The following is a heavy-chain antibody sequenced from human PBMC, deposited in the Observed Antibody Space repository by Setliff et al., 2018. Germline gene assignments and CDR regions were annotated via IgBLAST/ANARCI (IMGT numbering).Heavy chain of an antibody. D-gene: IGHD3-22*01. Sequence: RASVKVSCKASGYTFTSHYMHWVRQAPGLGPEWMGTINPSSGRTSYAQKFQGRVTMTRDTSTSTVYMDMSSLRSEDTAVYYCARDVFPYHYEGAFDIWGQGTMVTVSS. V-gene: IGHV1-46*01. CDR1: GYTFTSHY. J-gene: IGHJ3*02. CDR2: INPSSGRT. CDR3: ARDVFPYHYEGAFDI.